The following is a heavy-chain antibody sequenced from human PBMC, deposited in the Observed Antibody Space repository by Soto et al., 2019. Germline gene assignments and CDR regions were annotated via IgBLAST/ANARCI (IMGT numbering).Heavy chain of an antibody. CDR3: ARVDTAIVRAFDI. V-gene: IGHV1-46*01. CDR2: INPSGGST. Sequence: GASVKVSCKASGYTFTSYYMHWVRQAPGQGLEWTGIINPSGGSTSYAQKFQGRVTMTRDTSTSTVYMELSSLRSEDTAVYYCARVDTAIVRAFDIWGQGTMVTVSS. J-gene: IGHJ3*02. D-gene: IGHD5-18*01. CDR1: GYTFTSYY.